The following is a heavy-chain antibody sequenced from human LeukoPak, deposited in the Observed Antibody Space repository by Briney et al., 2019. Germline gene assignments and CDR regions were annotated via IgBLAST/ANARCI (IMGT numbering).Heavy chain of an antibody. J-gene: IGHJ4*02. D-gene: IGHD1-26*01. CDR2: ISGSGGST. V-gene: IGHV3-23*01. Sequence: GGSLRLSCAASGFTFSDYYMSWIRQAPGKGLEWVSAISGSGGSTYYADSVKGRFTISRDNSKNTLYLQMNSLRAEDTAVYYCARDLESGSYSFDYWGQGTLVTVSS. CDR1: GFTFSDYY. CDR3: ARDLESGSYSFDY.